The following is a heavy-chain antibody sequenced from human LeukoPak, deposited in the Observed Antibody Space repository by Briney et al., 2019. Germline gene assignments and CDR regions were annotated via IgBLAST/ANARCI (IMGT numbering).Heavy chain of an antibody. J-gene: IGHJ4*02. D-gene: IGHD6-19*01. Sequence: PSGTLSLTRAVSGGSISSSNWWSWVRQPPGKGLEWIGEIYHSGSTNYNPSLKSRVTISVDKSKNQFSLKLSSVTAADTAVYYCASSSGWYNSYYFDYWGQGTLVTVSS. V-gene: IGHV4-4*02. CDR1: GGSISSSNW. CDR3: ASSSGWYNSYYFDY. CDR2: IYHSGST.